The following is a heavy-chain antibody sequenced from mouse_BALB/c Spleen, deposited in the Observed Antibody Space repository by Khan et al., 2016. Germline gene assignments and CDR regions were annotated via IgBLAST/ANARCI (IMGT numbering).Heavy chain of an antibody. V-gene: IGHV2-6-7*01. CDR3: ASYYDYDGGFAY. Sequence: QVQLKELGPGLMKKGERLSKKGTVEGVSINGLAVNWVRQPPGKGLEWLGVIWGDGSTDYDSALKSRLSISKDDSKSQVFLKMNSLQTEDTARYYCASYYDYDGGFAYWGQGTLVTVSA. J-gene: IGHJ3*01. CDR2: IWGDGST. CDR1: GVSINGLA. D-gene: IGHD2-4*01.